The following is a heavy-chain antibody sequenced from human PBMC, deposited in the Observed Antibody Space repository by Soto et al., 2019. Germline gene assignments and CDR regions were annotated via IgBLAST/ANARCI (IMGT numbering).Heavy chain of an antibody. CDR3: ARDKSNYAGFDY. CDR2: IYYSGST. D-gene: IGHD4-4*01. J-gene: IGHJ4*02. CDR1: GGSISSGGYY. Sequence: PSETLSLTCTVSGGSISSGGYYWSWIRQHPGKGLEWIGYIYYSGSTYYNPSLKSRVTISVDTSKNQFSLKLSSVTAADTAVYYCARDKSNYAGFDYWGQGTLVTVSS. V-gene: IGHV4-31*03.